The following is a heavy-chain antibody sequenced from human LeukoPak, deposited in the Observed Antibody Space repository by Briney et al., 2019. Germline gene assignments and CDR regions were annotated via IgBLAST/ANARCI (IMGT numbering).Heavy chain of an antibody. CDR3: ARDPQATVYRSGHIDY. V-gene: IGHV1-46*01. CDR1: GYTFTIYY. CDR2: INPSGGRT. J-gene: IGHJ4*02. D-gene: IGHD3-22*01. Sequence: ASVTVSCKASGYTFTIYYIHWVRQAPGQGFEWMGIINPSGGRTSYAQKFQGRVTMTRDMSTSTVHMELSGLRSEDTAVYYCARDPQATVYRSGHIDYWGQGTLVTVSS.